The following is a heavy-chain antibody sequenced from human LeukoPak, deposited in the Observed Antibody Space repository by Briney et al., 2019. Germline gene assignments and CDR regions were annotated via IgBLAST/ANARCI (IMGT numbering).Heavy chain of an antibody. V-gene: IGHV3-74*01. J-gene: IGHJ4*02. D-gene: IGHD4-17*01. CDR3: ARASTTVPNLLDH. CDR2: IKGDGSST. CDR1: GFTFSTYW. Sequence: GGSLRLSCAAPGFTFSTYWMHWVRQAPGKGLVWVARIKGDGSSTIYADSVKGRFTISRDNSKNTLYLQTSSLRVEDTAVYYCARASTTVPNLLDHWGRRTLVTVSS.